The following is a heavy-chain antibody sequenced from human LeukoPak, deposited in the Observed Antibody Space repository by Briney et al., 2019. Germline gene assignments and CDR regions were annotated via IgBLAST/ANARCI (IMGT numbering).Heavy chain of an antibody. CDR1: GYSFTGYY. V-gene: IGHV1-2*02. D-gene: IGHD3-22*01. J-gene: IGHJ4*02. Sequence: SVKVSCKASGYSFTGYYVHWVRQAPGQGLEWMGWINPNSGDRDYAQNFQGRVTMTRDTSISTAYMEVSRLRSDDTAVYYCARVSSVTDLDYWGQGTLLTVSS. CDR2: INPNSGDR. CDR3: ARVSSVTDLDY.